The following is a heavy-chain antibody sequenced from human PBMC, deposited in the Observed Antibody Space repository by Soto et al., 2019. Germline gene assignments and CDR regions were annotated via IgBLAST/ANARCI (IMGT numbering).Heavy chain of an antibody. CDR1: GFSFSRYA. CDR2: VSGSGSST. CDR3: AKDGGPGGTMVRGVINY. D-gene: IGHD3-10*01. V-gene: IGHV3-23*01. J-gene: IGHJ4*02. Sequence: EVQLLESGGGLVQPGGSLRLSCAASGFSFSRYAMSWVRQAPGKGLEWVSVVSGSGSSTYYADSVKGRFTISRDNSKNTLYLQMNSLRAEDTAVYCCAKDGGPGGTMVRGVINYWGQGTLVTVSS.